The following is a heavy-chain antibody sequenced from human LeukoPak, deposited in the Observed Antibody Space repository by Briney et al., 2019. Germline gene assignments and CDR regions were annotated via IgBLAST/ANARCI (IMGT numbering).Heavy chain of an antibody. Sequence: GGSLRLSCAASGFTFDDYAMHRVRQAPGKGLDWVSGISGNSGSIGYADSVKGRFTISRDNAKNFLYPQMNSLRAEDMALYYCAKGYCSSTSCHPDYWGQGTLVTVSS. V-gene: IGHV3-9*03. CDR1: GFTFDDYA. D-gene: IGHD2-2*01. J-gene: IGHJ4*02. CDR2: ISGNSGSI. CDR3: AKGYCSSTSCHPDY.